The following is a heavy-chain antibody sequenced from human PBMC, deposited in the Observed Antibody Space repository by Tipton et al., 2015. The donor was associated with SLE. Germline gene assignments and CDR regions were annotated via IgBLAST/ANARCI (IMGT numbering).Heavy chain of an antibody. CDR3: AREEGAYYDILTGYFDDAFDI. D-gene: IGHD3-9*01. CDR1: GGSISSSSYY. V-gene: IGHV4-39*07. Sequence: TLSLTCTVSGGSISSSSYYWGWIRQPPGKGLEWIGSIYYSGSTYYNPSLKSRVTISVDTSKDQFSLKLSSVTAADTAVYYCAREEGAYYDILTGYFDDAFDIWGQGTMVTVSS. J-gene: IGHJ3*02. CDR2: IYYSGST.